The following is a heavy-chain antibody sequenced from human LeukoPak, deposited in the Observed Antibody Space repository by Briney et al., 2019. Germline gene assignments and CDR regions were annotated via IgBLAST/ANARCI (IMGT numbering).Heavy chain of an antibody. V-gene: IGHV6-1*01. Sequence: SQTLSLTCAISGDSVSSNNDAWNWIRQSPSRGLEWLGRTYYRSKWYNDHAASVKSRITIKPDTSKNQFSLQLNSVTAEDSAVYYCARSAGGTVDYWGQGTLVTVSS. CDR3: ARSAGGTVDY. D-gene: IGHD6-13*01. CDR2: TYYRSKWYN. J-gene: IGHJ4*02. CDR1: GDSVSSNNDA.